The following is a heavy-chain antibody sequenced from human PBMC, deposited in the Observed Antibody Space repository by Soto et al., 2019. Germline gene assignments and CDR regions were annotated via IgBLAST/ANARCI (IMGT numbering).Heavy chain of an antibody. CDR2: ISWNSGRI. CDR1: GFTFESYA. D-gene: IGHD6-19*01. CDR3: VKDIHEQWLVSHFEY. Sequence: EVQLVESGGGSVQPGRSLRLSCVASGFTFESYAMHWVRQVPGKGLEWVSGISWNSGRIGYEDSVKGRFTISRDNAQKSLYLKMNSLRVEDTAFYYCVKDIHEQWLVSHFEYWGQGALVTVSS. V-gene: IGHV3-9*01. J-gene: IGHJ4*02.